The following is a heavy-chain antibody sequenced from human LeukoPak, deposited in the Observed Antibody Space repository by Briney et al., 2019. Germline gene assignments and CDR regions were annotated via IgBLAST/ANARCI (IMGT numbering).Heavy chain of an antibody. D-gene: IGHD6-13*01. Sequence: GGSLRLSCEASGFTVSSNYMSWVRQAPGKELEWVSVIFSGGSTYYADSVKGRFTISRDNSKNTLYLQMNNLRAEDTAVYYCARGFSSSWYGYFDYWGQGTLVTVSS. V-gene: IGHV3-53*01. CDR2: IFSGGST. J-gene: IGHJ4*02. CDR1: GFTVSSNY. CDR3: ARGFSSSWYGYFDY.